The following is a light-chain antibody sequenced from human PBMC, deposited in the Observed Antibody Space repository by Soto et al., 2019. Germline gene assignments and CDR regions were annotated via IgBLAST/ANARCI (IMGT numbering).Light chain of an antibody. V-gene: IGLV2-14*01. Sequence: QSALTQPASVYGSPGQSINIACTGTSSDVGGYNYVSWYQQHPGKAPKLMIYDVSNRPSGVSNRCSGSKSGNTASLTISGLQAEDDADYYCSSYTSSSTPLSVVVVGGTKLTVL. J-gene: IGLJ2*01. CDR1: SSDVGGYNY. CDR3: SSYTSSSTPLSVV. CDR2: DVS.